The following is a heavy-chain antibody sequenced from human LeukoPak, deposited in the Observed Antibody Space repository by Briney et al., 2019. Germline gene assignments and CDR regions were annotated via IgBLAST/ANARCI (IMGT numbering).Heavy chain of an antibody. CDR3: ARATYYYDSSGYLNY. Sequence: PGGSLRLSCAASGFTLSSYGMHWVRQAPGKGLEWVAVIWYDGSNKYYADSVKGRFTISRDNSKNTLYLQMNSLRAEDTAVYYCARATYYYDSSGYLNYWGQGTLVTVSS. CDR1: GFTLSSYG. V-gene: IGHV3-33*01. D-gene: IGHD3-22*01. J-gene: IGHJ4*02. CDR2: IWYDGSNK.